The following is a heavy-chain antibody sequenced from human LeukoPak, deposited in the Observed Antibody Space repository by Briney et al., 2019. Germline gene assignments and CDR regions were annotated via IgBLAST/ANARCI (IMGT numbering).Heavy chain of an antibody. CDR3: ARVAVGYCTNGVCSDLDY. J-gene: IGHJ4*02. Sequence: SETLSLTCTVSGGSISNYYWSWIRQPPGKGLEWIGEIYHSGSTNYNPSLKSRVTISVDKSKNQFSLKLSSVTAADTAVYYCARVAVGYCTNGVCSDLDYWGQGTLVTVSS. CDR2: IYHSGST. CDR1: GGSISNYY. D-gene: IGHD2-8*01. V-gene: IGHV4-59*12.